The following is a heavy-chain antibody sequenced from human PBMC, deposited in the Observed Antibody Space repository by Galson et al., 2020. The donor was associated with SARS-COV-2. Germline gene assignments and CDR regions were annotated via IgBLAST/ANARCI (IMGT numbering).Heavy chain of an antibody. Sequence: GGSMRLSCAASGFTFNNYAMIWVRQAPGKGLEWVASIPGSGTSTNYAGSVKGRFTISRDNSKNTVYLQMNSLRVEDTAVYFCAKGASAGTTYYFDYWGQGTLVTASS. V-gene: IGHV3-23*01. CDR2: IPGSGTST. CDR3: AKGASAGTTYYFDY. D-gene: IGHD6-13*01. CDR1: GFTFNNYA. J-gene: IGHJ4*02.